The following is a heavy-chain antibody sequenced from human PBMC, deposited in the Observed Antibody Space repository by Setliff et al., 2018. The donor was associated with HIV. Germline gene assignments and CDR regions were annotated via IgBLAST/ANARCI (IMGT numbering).Heavy chain of an antibody. V-gene: IGHV3-7*03. D-gene: IGHD6-19*01. Sequence: GGSLRLSCAASGFTLSDHYIDWVRQAPGKGLESVANINQLGSERYYVDSVKGRFTISRDNAKNSLFLQMNSLRVDDTAVYYCARAAGYTGGWGYGATYHYYMDVWGKGTTVTVSS. CDR2: INQLGSER. CDR1: GFTLSDHY. J-gene: IGHJ6*03. CDR3: ARAAGYTGGWGYGATYHYYMDV.